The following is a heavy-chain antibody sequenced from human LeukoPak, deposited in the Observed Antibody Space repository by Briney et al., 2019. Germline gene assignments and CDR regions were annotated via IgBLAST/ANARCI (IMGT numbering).Heavy chain of an antibody. CDR1: GGSFSGYY. V-gene: IGHV4-34*01. CDR2: ISDGGST. D-gene: IGHD2-15*01. Sequence: ASETLSLTCAVYGGSFSGYYWSWIRQPPGKGLEWIGTISDGGSTYYNPSLKSRIIISVDTSKNQFSLQLSSVTAADTAVYYCVRHCCSSPSKRTFDIWGQGTLVAVSS. J-gene: IGHJ3*02. CDR3: VRHCCSSPSKRTFDI.